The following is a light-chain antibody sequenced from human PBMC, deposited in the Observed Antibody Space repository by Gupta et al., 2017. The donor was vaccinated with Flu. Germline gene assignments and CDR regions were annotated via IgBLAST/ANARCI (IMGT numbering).Light chain of an antibody. CDR1: HTINNR. Sequence: DIQITQSPSSLSASVGDRVTVTCRTSHTINNRLNWYQQKPGKAPKLLIFAASSLQSGVPSRFSGSGSGTDFTLTISGLQRDDFATYYCQQSSHMFPYTFGQGTKLEI. J-gene: IGKJ2*01. CDR3: QQSSHMFPYT. CDR2: AAS. V-gene: IGKV1-39*01.